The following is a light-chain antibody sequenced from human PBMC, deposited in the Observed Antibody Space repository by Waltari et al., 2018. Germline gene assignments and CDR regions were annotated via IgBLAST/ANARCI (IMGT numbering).Light chain of an antibody. Sequence: EIVVTQSPATLSVSPGDRVTLSCRASQNVGTSLAWYQQKPGQTPRPPIFGAYSRASGVPARFSGSGSGTDFTLAISSLQSEDFAVYYCQQYEDWPRHSFGGGTKVQIE. CDR2: GAY. J-gene: IGKJ4*01. V-gene: IGKV3-15*01. CDR3: QQYEDWPRHS. CDR1: QNVGTS.